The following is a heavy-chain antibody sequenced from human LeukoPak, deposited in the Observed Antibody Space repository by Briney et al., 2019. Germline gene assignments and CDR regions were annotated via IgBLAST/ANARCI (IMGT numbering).Heavy chain of an antibody. CDR3: ARDGAMIVVLYYFDY. CDR2: ISSSSSTI. J-gene: IGHJ4*02. V-gene: IGHV3-48*01. Sequence: GGSLRLSCAASGFTFSSYSMNWVRQAPGKGLEWVSYISSSSSTIYYADSVKGRFTISRDNAKNSLYLQMNSLRTEDTAVYYCARDGAMIVVLYYFDYWGQGTLVTVSS. D-gene: IGHD3-22*01. CDR1: GFTFSSYS.